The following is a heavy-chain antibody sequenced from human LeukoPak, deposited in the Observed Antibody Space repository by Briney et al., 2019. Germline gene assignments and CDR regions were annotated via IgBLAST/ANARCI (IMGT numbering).Heavy chain of an antibody. J-gene: IGHJ4*02. CDR3: ANPTMDSGWYSGADY. D-gene: IGHD6-19*01. CDR1: GFTFSSYG. V-gene: IGHV3-30*18. CDR2: ISYDGSNK. Sequence: TGGSLRLSCAASGFTFSSYGMHWVRQAPGKGLEWVAVISYDGSNKYYADSVKGRFTISRDNSKNTLYLQMNSLRAEDTAVYYCANPTMDSGWYSGADYWGQGTLVTVSS.